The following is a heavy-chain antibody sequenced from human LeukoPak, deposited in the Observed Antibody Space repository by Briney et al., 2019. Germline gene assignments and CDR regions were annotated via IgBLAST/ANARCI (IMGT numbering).Heavy chain of an antibody. J-gene: IGHJ4*02. CDR3: ARAYKTIFAVVPEEMYYFDY. CDR1: GGSISSSSYY. V-gene: IGHV4-39*07. CDR2: IYYSGST. Sequence: SETLSLTCTVSGGSISSSSYYWGWIRQPPGKGLEWIGSIYYSGSTYYNPSLKSRVTISVDTSKNQFSLKLSSVTAADTAVYYCARAYKTIFAVVPEEMYYFDYWGQGTLVTVSS. D-gene: IGHD3-3*02.